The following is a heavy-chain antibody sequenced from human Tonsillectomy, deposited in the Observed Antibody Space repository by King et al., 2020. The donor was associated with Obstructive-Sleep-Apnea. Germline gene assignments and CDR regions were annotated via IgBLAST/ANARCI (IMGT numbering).Heavy chain of an antibody. CDR1: GDSINSSYW. CDR2: IYHSGST. J-gene: IGHJ4*02. D-gene: IGHD3-9*01. CDR3: AASLLNYLDY. V-gene: IGHV4-4*02. Sequence: VQLQESGPGLVKPSGTLSLTCVVSGDSINSSYWWSWVRQPPGKGLEWIGEIYHSGSTNSNPSLKSRVTISIDKSKNQFSLKLTSVTVADTAVYYCAASLLNYLDYWGQGTLVTVSS.